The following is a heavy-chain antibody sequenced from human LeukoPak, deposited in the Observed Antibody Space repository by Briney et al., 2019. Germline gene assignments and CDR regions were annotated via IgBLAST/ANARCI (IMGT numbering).Heavy chain of an antibody. V-gene: IGHV1-46*01. D-gene: IGHD5-18*01. J-gene: IGHJ4*02. Sequence: ASVKVSCKASGYTFTSYYMHWVRQAPGQGLEWMGIINPSGGSTSYAQKFQGRVTMTRDTSTSTAYMELRSLRSDDTAVYYCARVGYSYGTDDYWGQGTLVTVSS. CDR1: GYTFTSYY. CDR2: INPSGGST. CDR3: ARVGYSYGTDDY.